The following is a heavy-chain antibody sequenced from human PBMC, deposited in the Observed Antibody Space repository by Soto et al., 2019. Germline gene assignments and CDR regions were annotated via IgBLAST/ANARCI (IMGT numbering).Heavy chain of an antibody. V-gene: IGHV2-5*02. D-gene: IGHD4-17*01. J-gene: IGHJ2*01. CDR2: IYWDDDK. CDR3: AHLDYGDHDHDWYFDL. Sequence: QITLKESGPTLVKPTQTLTLTCTFSGFSLSTSGVGVGWIRQPPGKALEWLALIYWDDDKRYSPSLKSRLTITKDTSKNQVVLTMTNMDPVDTATYYCAHLDYGDHDHDWYFDLWGRGTLVTVSS. CDR1: GFSLSTSGVG.